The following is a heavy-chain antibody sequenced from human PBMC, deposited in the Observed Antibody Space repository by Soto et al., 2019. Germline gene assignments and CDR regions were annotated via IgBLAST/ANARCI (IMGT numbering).Heavy chain of an antibody. CDR3: ARESYSSSREDYYYYYYMDV. D-gene: IGHD6-13*01. CDR2: IIPILGIA. J-gene: IGHJ6*03. Sequence: SVKVSCKASGGTFSSYTISWVRQAPGQGLEWMGRIIPILGIANYAQKFQGRVTITADKSTSTAYMELSSLRSEDTAVYYCARESYSSSREDYYYYYYMDVWGKGTTVTVSS. CDR1: GGTFSSYT. V-gene: IGHV1-69*04.